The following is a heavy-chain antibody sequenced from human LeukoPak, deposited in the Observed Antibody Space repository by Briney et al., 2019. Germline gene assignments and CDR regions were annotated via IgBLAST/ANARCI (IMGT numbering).Heavy chain of an antibody. D-gene: IGHD3-10*01. CDR3: ARGDPLLWFGG. V-gene: IGHV4-38-2*02. Sequence: NPSETLSLTCTVSGYSISSGYYWGWIRQPPGKGLEWIGSIYRSGDTPYNPSLRSRITISLDTSKNQFSLKMISVTAADTAVYYCARGDPLLWFGGWGQGTLVTVSS. CDR2: IYRSGDT. J-gene: IGHJ4*02. CDR1: GYSISSGYY.